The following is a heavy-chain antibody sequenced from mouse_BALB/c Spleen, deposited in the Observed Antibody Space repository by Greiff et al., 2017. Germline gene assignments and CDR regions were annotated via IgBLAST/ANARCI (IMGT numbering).Heavy chain of an antibody. CDR3: AREGLYYFDD. D-gene: IGHD3-3*01. Sequence: EVKLMESGGGLVKPGGSLKLSCAASGFTFSSYAMSWVRQSPEKRLEWVAEISSGGSYTYYPDTVTGRFTISRDNAKNTLYLEMSSLRSEDTAMYYCAREGLYYFDDWGQGTTLTVSS. V-gene: IGHV5-9-4*01. CDR2: ISSGGSYT. CDR1: GFTFSSYA. J-gene: IGHJ2*01.